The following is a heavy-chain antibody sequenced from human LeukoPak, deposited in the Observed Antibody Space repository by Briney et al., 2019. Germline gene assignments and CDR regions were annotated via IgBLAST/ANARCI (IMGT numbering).Heavy chain of an antibody. J-gene: IGHJ3*02. CDR2: IYYSGST. D-gene: IGHD2-15*01. CDR1: GGSISSHY. CDR3: ARGRYCSADICSGGDAFDI. V-gene: IGHV4-59*11. Sequence: SETLSLTCTVSGGSISSHYWSWIRQPPGKGLEWIGYIYYSGSTNYNPSLKSRVTISVDTSKNQFSLKLSSVTAADTAVYYCARGRYCSADICSGGDAFDIWGQGTMVSVSS.